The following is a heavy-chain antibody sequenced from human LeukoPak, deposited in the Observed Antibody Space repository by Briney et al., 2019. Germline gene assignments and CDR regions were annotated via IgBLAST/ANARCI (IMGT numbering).Heavy chain of an antibody. CDR1: GGSISPYY. CDR2: IYYGGST. V-gene: IGHV4-59*01. CDR3: AGHDYYGSGSYR. D-gene: IGHD3-10*01. Sequence: SETLSLTCTVSGGSISPYYWSWVRQPPGKGLEWIGNIYYGGSTDSNPSLKSRVTFSVDTSKNQFSLKLSSVTAADTAVYYCAGHDYYGSGSYRWGQGTLVTVSS. J-gene: IGHJ5*02.